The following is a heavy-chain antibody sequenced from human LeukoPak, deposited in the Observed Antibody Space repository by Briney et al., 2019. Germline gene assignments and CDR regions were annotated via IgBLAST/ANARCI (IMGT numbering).Heavy chain of an antibody. J-gene: IGHJ4*02. CDR2: VYTSGKT. D-gene: IGHD6-19*01. CDR1: GGSISSSF. V-gene: IGHV4-4*07. CDR3: ARTSGWYDRHFDY. Sequence: PSETLSLTCTVSGGSISSSFWTWIRQTAGKGLEWIGRVYTSGKTNYNPSLKSRVTVSLDTSKSQFSLKLNSVTAADTAIYYCARTSGWYDRHFDYWGQGTLVTVSS.